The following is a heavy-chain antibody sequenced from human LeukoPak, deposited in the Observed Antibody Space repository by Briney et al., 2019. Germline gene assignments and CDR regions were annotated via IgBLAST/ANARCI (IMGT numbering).Heavy chain of an antibody. V-gene: IGHV1-8*01. Sequence: ASVKVSCKASGYTFTSYDINWVRQATGQGLEWMGWMNPNSGNTGYAQKFQGRVTMTRNTSISTAYMELSRLRSDDTAAYYRARGECSSTSCAVRDYYYYMDVWGKGTTVTVSS. CDR1: GYTFTSYD. CDR3: ARGECSSTSCAVRDYYYYMDV. CDR2: MNPNSGNT. J-gene: IGHJ6*03. D-gene: IGHD2-2*01.